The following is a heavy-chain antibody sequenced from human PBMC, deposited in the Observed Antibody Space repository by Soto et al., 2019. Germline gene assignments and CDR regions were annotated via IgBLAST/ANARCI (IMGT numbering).Heavy chain of an antibody. Sequence: SVTKSLTCAVSGGNIISGGCSWSWKRKPPGKGLEWIGYIYHSGSTYYNPSLKSRVTISVDRSKNQFSLKLSSVTAADTAVYYCARSQWESLDYWGQGTLVTV. CDR1: GGNIISGGCS. J-gene: IGHJ4*02. D-gene: IGHD1-26*01. V-gene: IGHV4-30-2*01. CDR2: IYHSGST. CDR3: ARSQWESLDY.